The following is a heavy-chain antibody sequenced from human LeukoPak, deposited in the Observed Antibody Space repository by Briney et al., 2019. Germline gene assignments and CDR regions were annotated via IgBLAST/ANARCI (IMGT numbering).Heavy chain of an antibody. D-gene: IGHD1-26*01. CDR1: GFTFSSYA. CDR3: ARGEVGATTWFGDY. CDR2: ISYDGSNK. V-gene: IGHV3-30-3*01. J-gene: IGHJ4*02. Sequence: GGSLRLSCAASGFTFSSYAMHWVRQASGKGLEWVAVISYDGSNKYYADSVKGRFTISRNNSKNTLYLQMNSLRAEDTAVYYCARGEVGATTWFGDYWGQGTLVTVSS.